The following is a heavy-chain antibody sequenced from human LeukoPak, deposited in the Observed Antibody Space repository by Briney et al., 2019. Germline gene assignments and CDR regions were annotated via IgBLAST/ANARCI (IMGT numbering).Heavy chain of an antibody. J-gene: IGHJ3*02. CDR2: INFSGGTT. Sequence: ASVKVSCKASGYTFTSYYMHWVRQAPGQGLEWMGIINFSGGTTSYPQKFQGRVTMTRDTSTSTVYMELSSLRSENTAVYYCASRRDGSNYAAFDIWGQGTMVTVSS. CDR3: ASRRDGSNYAAFDI. D-gene: IGHD5-12*01. CDR1: GYTFTSYY. V-gene: IGHV1-46*01.